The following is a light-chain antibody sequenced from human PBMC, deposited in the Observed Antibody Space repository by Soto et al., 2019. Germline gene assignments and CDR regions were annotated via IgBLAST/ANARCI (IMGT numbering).Light chain of an antibody. J-gene: IGKJ1*01. V-gene: IGKV3-15*01. CDR1: QSVSSN. Sequence: EIVMTQSPATLSVSPGERATLSCRASQSVSSNLAWYQQKPGQAPRLLIYGASTRATGIPARFSGSGSGTEFPLTISSLKSEDFAVYYCQQYNNWPETFGQGTKV. CDR3: QQYNNWPET. CDR2: GAS.